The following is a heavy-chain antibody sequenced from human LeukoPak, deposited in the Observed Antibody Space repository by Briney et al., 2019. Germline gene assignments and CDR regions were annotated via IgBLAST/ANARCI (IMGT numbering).Heavy chain of an antibody. J-gene: IGHJ5*02. CDR2: IIPIFGTA. Sequence: SVKVSCKASGGTFSSYAISWVRQAPGQGLEWMGGIIPIFGTANYAQKFQGRVTITTDESTSTAYMELRSLRSEDTAVYYCARDGRYYYDSSGPYNWFDPWGQGTLVTVSS. V-gene: IGHV1-69*05. CDR3: ARDGRYYYDSSGPYNWFDP. D-gene: IGHD3-22*01. CDR1: GGTFSSYA.